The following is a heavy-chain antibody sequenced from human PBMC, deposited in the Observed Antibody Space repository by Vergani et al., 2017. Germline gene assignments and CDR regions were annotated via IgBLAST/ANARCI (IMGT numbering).Heavy chain of an antibody. Sequence: EVQLVESGGGLVQPGGSLRLSCAASGFTFSSYEMNWVRQAPGKGLEWFSYISSSGSTIYYADSVKGRLTISRDNAKNSLYLQMNSRRAEDTAVYYCARSNDDFLTRMDVGGQGTTVTVSS. J-gene: IGHJ6*02. CDR2: ISSSGSTI. V-gene: IGHV3-48*03. CDR3: ARSNDDFLTRMDV. CDR1: GFTFSSYE. D-gene: IGHD3-3*01.